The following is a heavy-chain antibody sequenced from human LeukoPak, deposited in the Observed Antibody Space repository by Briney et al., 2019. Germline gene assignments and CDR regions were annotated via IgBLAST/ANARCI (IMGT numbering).Heavy chain of an antibody. D-gene: IGHD6-13*01. Sequence: SVTVSCKASGGTFSSYAISWVRQAPGQGLEWMGGIIPIFGTTNYAQKFQGRVTITTDESTSTAYMELSSLRSGDTAVYYCARDRDSSSWRFDFWGQGTLVTVSS. V-gene: IGHV1-69*05. CDR3: ARDRDSSSWRFDF. CDR2: IIPIFGTT. CDR1: GGTFSSYA. J-gene: IGHJ4*02.